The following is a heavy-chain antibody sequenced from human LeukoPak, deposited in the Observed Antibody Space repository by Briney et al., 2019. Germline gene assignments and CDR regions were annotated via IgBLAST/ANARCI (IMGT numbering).Heavy chain of an antibody. Sequence: GGSLRLSCAASGFTFSSYAMNWVRQAPGKGLEWVSAISGSGGSTYYADSVKGRFTISRDNSKNTLYLQMNSLRAEDTAVYYCAKPPRGIAVAGPLDYWGQGTLVTVSS. CDR2: ISGSGGST. D-gene: IGHD6-19*01. J-gene: IGHJ4*02. CDR1: GFTFSSYA. CDR3: AKPPRGIAVAGPLDY. V-gene: IGHV3-23*01.